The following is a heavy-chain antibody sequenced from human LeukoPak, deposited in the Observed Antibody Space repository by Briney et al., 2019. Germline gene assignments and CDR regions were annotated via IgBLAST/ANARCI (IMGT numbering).Heavy chain of an antibody. J-gene: IGHJ4*02. Sequence: SETLSLTCAVYGGSFSGYYWSWIRQPPGKGLEWIGEINHSGSTNYNPSLKRRVTISVDTSKNQFSLKLSSVTAADTAVYYCARGRGVAAAGTFFDYGGEGTLVTVSS. CDR2: INHSGST. CDR1: GGSFSGYY. D-gene: IGHD6-13*01. V-gene: IGHV4-34*01. CDR3: ARGRGVAAAGTFFDY.